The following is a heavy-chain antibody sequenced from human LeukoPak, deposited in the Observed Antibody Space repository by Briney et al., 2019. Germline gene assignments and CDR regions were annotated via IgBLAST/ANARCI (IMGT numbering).Heavy chain of an antibody. V-gene: IGHV4-34*01. Sequence: SETLSLTCAVYGGSFSGYYWSWIRQPPGKGLEWIREINHSGTTNYNPTLKSRGTISVDPSKNQFSLKLSSVTAADTAVYYCALGCGIVVVPAAGFPAFDYWGQGTLVTVSS. CDR1: GGSFSGYY. D-gene: IGHD2-2*01. CDR3: ALGCGIVVVPAAGFPAFDY. J-gene: IGHJ4*02. CDR2: INHSGTT.